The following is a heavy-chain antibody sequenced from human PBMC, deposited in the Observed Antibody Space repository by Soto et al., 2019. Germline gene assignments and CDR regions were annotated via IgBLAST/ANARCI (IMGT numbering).Heavy chain of an antibody. CDR3: ARGSTKQSRSSTRRPAGLNWFDP. CDR1: GYTFTSYY. Sequence: ASVKVSCKASGYTFTSYYMHWVRQAPGQGLEWMGIINPSGGSTSYAQKFQGRVTMTRDTSTSTVYMELNSLRSEDTAVYYCARGSTKQSRSSTRRPAGLNWFDPWGQGTLVTVSS. V-gene: IGHV1-46*01. CDR2: INPSGGST. D-gene: IGHD2-2*01. J-gene: IGHJ5*02.